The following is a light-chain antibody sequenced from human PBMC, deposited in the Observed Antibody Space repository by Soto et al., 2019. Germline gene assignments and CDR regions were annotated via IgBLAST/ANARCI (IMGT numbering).Light chain of an antibody. J-gene: IGLJ1*01. CDR3: VAWDDSLNGFV. V-gene: IGLV1-44*01. Sequence: QSVLTQPPSASGTPGQRVTISCSGSGSNIGSHTVNWYQQLPGTAPKLFINGNNQRPSGVPDRFSGSKSGTSASLAISGLQSEDEADYYCVAWDDSLNGFVFGTGTKVTVL. CDR2: GNN. CDR1: GSNIGSHT.